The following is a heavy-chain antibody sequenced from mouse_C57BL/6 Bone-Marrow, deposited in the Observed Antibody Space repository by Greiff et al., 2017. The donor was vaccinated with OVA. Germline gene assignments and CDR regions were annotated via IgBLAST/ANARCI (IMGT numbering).Heavy chain of an antibody. CDR1: GFSFNTYA. V-gene: IGHV10-1*01. CDR3: VRQDRSSYDYFDY. CDR2: IRSKSNNYAT. J-gene: IGHJ2*01. D-gene: IGHD1-1*01. Sequence: EADGGLVQPKGSLKLSCAASGFSFNTYAMNWVRQAPGKGLEWVARIRSKSNNYATYYADSVKDRFTISRDDSESMLYLQMNNLKTEDTAMYYCVRQDRSSYDYFDYWGQGTTLPVAS.